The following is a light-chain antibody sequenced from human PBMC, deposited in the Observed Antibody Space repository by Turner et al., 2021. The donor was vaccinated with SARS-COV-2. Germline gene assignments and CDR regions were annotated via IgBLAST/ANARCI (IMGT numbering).Light chain of an antibody. CDR3: QNGHSFPLT. CDR1: QSINDY. Sequence: DIVLTQSPATLSVTPGDRVSLYCRASQSINDYLHWYQQKSHGSPILLIKYASQSISDIPSRFSGSGSGSDFTLSINSVEPEDVGVYFCQNGHSFPLTFGAGTKLELK. CDR2: YAS. J-gene: IGKJ4*02. V-gene: IGKV6D-21*02.